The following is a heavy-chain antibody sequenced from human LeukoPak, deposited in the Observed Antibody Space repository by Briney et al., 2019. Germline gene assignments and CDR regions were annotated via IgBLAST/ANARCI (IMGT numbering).Heavy chain of an antibody. V-gene: IGHV1-2*02. Sequence: ASVKASCKASGYTFTGYYMHWVRQAPGQGLEWMGWINPNSGDTIYAQKFQGRVTMTRDTSISTAYMELSRLTSDDTALYYCARHHYVWGSYENWGQGTLVTVSS. J-gene: IGHJ4*02. CDR3: ARHHYVWGSYEN. D-gene: IGHD3-16*01. CDR2: INPNSGDT. CDR1: GYTFTGYY.